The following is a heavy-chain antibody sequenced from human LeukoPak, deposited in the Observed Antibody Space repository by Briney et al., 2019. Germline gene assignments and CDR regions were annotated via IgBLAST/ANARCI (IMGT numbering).Heavy chain of an antibody. CDR2: ISSSSSYI. J-gene: IGHJ4*02. V-gene: IGHV3-21*01. D-gene: IGHD5-12*01. CDR1: GFTFSSYS. CDR3: ARDRSGYDGQFDY. Sequence: GGSLRLSCAASGFTFSSYSMNWVRQAPGKGLEWASSISSSSSYIYYADSVKGRFTISRDNAKNSLYLQMNSLRAEDTAVYYCARDRSGYDGQFDYWGRGTLVTVSS.